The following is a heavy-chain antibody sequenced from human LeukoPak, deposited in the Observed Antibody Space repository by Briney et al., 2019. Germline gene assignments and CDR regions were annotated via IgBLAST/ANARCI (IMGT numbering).Heavy chain of an antibody. CDR2: IYWDDDK. D-gene: IGHD3-22*01. J-gene: IGHJ4*02. CDR1: GFSLSTSGVG. CDR3: AHSSPDRTYYYDSSGYSGYFDY. Sequence: SGPTLVNPPQTLTLTCTFSGFSLSTSGVGVGWIRQPPGKALEWLALIYWDDDKRYSPSLKSRLTITKDTSKNQVVLTMTNMDPVDTATYYCAHSSPDRTYYYDSSGYSGYFDYWGQGTLVTVSS. V-gene: IGHV2-5*02.